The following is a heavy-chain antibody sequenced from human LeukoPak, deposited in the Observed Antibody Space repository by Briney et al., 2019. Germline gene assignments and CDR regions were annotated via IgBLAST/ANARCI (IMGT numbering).Heavy chain of an antibody. CDR3: AKDRRPVAGPGRGFDP. CDR1: GFTFSSYG. Sequence: GRSLRLSCAASGFTFSSYGMHWVRQAPGKGLEWVAVISYDGSNKYYADSVKGRFTISRDNSKNTLYLQMNSLRAEDTAVYYCAKDRRPVAGPGRGFDPWGQGTLVTVSS. J-gene: IGHJ5*02. V-gene: IGHV3-30*18. D-gene: IGHD6-19*01. CDR2: ISYDGSNK.